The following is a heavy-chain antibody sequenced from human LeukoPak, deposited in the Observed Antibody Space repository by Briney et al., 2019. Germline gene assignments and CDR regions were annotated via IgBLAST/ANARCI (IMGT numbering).Heavy chain of an antibody. CDR2: ISSSSSYI. Sequence: GGSLRLSCAASGFTFSSYSMNWVRQAPGKRLEWVSSISSSSSYIYYADSVKGRFTISRDNAKNSLYLQMNSLRAEDTAVYYCAGRCDSSGFDYWGQGTLVTVSS. CDR1: GFTFSSYS. D-gene: IGHD3-22*01. J-gene: IGHJ4*02. V-gene: IGHV3-21*01. CDR3: AGRCDSSGFDY.